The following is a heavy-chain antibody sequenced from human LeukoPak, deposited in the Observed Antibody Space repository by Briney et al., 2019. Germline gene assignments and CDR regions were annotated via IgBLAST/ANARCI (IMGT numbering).Heavy chain of an antibody. Sequence: PSETLSLTCTVSGYSISSGYYWGWIRQPPGKGLEWIGIIYHSGSTYYNPSLKSRVTISVDTSKNQFSLKLSSVTAADTAVYYCARGYFSSWYINWFDPWGQGTLVTVSS. D-gene: IGHD6-13*01. CDR1: GYSISSGYY. CDR2: IYHSGST. CDR3: ARGYFSSWYINWFDP. J-gene: IGHJ5*02. V-gene: IGHV4-38-2*02.